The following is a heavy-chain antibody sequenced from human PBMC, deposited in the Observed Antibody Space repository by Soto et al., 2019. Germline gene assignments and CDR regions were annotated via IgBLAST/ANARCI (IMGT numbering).Heavy chain of an antibody. CDR2: IHPGDSDT. Sequence: GESLKISCVGSGFSFSRYTVGWVRQVPGKGLEWMGVIHPGDSDTRYSPSFQGQVTISADESISTAYLQWSSLKASDTAMYYCTLSYGDSYYYYYGMDVWGQGTTVTVSS. J-gene: IGHJ6*02. CDR3: TLSYGDSYYYYYGMDV. D-gene: IGHD4-17*01. CDR1: GFSFSRYT. V-gene: IGHV5-51*01.